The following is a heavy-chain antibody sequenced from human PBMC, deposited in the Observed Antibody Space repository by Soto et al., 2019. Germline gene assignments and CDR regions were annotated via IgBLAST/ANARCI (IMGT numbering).Heavy chain of an antibody. D-gene: IGHD6-6*01. Sequence: GGSLRLSCAASGFTFSSYWMHWVRQAPGKGLVWVSRINSDGSSTSHADSVKGRFTISRDNAKNTLYLQMNSLRAEDTAVYYCARDIRVAARPSEDYYHYYGMDVWGQGTTVTVSS. CDR2: INSDGSST. CDR3: ARDIRVAARPSEDYYHYYGMDV. CDR1: GFTFSSYW. J-gene: IGHJ6*02. V-gene: IGHV3-74*01.